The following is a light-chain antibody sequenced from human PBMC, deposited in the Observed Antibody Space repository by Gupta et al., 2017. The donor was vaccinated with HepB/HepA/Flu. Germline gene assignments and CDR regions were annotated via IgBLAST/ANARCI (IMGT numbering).Light chain of an antibody. V-gene: IGLV1-44*01. CDR2: SNN. CDR3: AAWDDSLNGRYV. CDR1: SSNIGSNT. J-gene: IGLJ1*01. Sequence: QSVLTPPPSASGTPGQRVTISCSGSSSNIGSNTVNWYQQLPGTAPKLLIYSNNQRPSGVPDRFSGSKSGTSASLAISGLQSEDETDYYCAAWDDSLNGRYVFGTGTKVTVL.